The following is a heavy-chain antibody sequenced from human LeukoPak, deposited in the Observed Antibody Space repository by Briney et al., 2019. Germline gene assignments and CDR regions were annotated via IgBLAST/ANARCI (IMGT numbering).Heavy chain of an antibody. V-gene: IGHV4-38-2*02. CDR3: ARNGDSSGYYPSHAFDI. D-gene: IGHD3-22*01. Sequence: SETLSLTCSVSGYSISSGYYWGWIRQPPGKGLEWIGTIYHTGNTYYNPSLKGRATISLNTSKNQFSLKLSSVTAADTAVYYCARNGDSSGYYPSHAFDIWGQGTMVTVSS. CDR1: GYSISSGYY. CDR2: IYHTGNT. J-gene: IGHJ3*02.